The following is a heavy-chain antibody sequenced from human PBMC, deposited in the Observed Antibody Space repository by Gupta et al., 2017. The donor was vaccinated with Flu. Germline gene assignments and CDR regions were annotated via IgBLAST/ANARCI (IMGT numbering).Heavy chain of an antibody. V-gene: IGHV4-34*01. J-gene: IGHJ6*02. CDR1: GGSFSGYY. CDR3: ARGRRFPQNYYYGMDV. Sequence: QVQLQQWGAGLLKPSETLSLTCAVYGGSFSGYYWSWIRQPPGKGLEWIGEINHSGSTNYNPSLKSRVTISVDTSKNQFSLKLSSVTAADTAVYYCARGRRFPQNYYYGMDVWGQGTTVTVSS. CDR2: INHSGST. D-gene: IGHD1-14*01.